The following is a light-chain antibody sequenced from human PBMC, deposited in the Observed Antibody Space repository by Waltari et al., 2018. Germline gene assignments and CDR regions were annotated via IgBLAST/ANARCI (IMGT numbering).Light chain of an antibody. V-gene: IGKV3-15*01. J-gene: IGKJ1*01. CDR2: DAS. CDR3: LQYNNWPWT. Sequence: EIVMTQSPVTLSVSPGERATLSCSASQSIRSHLAWYQHKPGQPPRLLVYDASTRVTIIPSRFSASGSGTEFTLTISSLQSGDSAIYYCLQYNNWPWTFGQGTKVEIK. CDR1: QSIRSH.